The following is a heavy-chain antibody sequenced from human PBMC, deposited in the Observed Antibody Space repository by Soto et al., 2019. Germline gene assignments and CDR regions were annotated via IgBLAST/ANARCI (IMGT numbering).Heavy chain of an antibody. Sequence: PGESLKISCKGSGYSFTSYWIVWVRQMPGKGLEWMGNIYAGDSETRYSPSFRRQVTFSVEKSLSTAYLQWSSLKASDTAMYYCARKEMSSGMDVWGQGTGVTVSS. CDR2: IYAGDSET. D-gene: IGHD1-26*01. V-gene: IGHV5-51*01. CDR1: GYSFTSYW. J-gene: IGHJ6*02. CDR3: ARKEMSSGMDV.